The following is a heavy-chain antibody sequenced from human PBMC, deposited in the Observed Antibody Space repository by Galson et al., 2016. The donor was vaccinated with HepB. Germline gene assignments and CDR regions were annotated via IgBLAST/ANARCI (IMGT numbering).Heavy chain of an antibody. J-gene: IGHJ4*02. Sequence: SVKVSCKASGYTFTRYAIHWVRQAPGQRLEWMGWIDTGNGKTRYSQRFQGRVTTASDTSATAAYMGLSSLRSEDTATYYCAREIVGGRSGPSYLDYWGQGTLVTVSS. CDR1: GYTFTRYA. V-gene: IGHV1-3*04. D-gene: IGHD1-26*01. CDR2: IDTGNGKT. CDR3: AREIVGGRSGPSYLDY.